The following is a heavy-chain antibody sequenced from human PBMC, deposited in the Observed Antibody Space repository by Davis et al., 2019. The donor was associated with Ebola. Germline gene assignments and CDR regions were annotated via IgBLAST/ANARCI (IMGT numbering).Heavy chain of an antibody. D-gene: IGHD5-24*01. V-gene: IGHV3-21*01. CDR2: ISSSSSYI. Sequence: GGSLRLSCIASGFTFGDYAMSWIRQAPGKGLEWVSSISSSSSYIYYADSVKGRFTISRDNAKNSLYLQMNSLRAEDTAVYYCAREGEMATIGLEAILNPFDYWGQGTLVTVSS. J-gene: IGHJ4*02. CDR1: GFTFGDYA. CDR3: AREGEMATIGLEAILNPFDY.